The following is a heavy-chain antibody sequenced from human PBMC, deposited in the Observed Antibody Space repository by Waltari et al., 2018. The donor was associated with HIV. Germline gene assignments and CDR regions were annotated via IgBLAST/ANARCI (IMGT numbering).Heavy chain of an antibody. CDR2: IYHSGSN. V-gene: IGHV4-4*02. D-gene: IGHD3-22*01. J-gene: IGHJ4*02. Sequence: QVQLQESGPGLVKPSGTLSLTCAVSGGSISSSNWWSWVRQPAGKGLGWIGEIYHSGSNNCNPSLKSRVTISVDKSKNQFSLKLSSVTAADTAVYSCARVSHSHYYDTSGHPGFDYWGQGTLVTVSS. CDR1: GGSISSSNW. CDR3: ARVSHSHYYDTSGHPGFDY.